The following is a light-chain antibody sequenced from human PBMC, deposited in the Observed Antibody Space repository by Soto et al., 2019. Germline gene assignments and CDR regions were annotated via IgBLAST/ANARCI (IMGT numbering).Light chain of an antibody. Sequence: DIVMTQSPLSLPVTPGEPASISCRSSQSLLHSTGYNFLDWYVQKPGQSPQLLLYLGSTRASGVPDRFSGSGSGTDFTLKISRVEAEDVGVYYCMQSLQMPLTFGRGTKVEIK. J-gene: IGKJ4*01. CDR3: MQSLQMPLT. V-gene: IGKV2-28*01. CDR1: QSLLHSTGYNF. CDR2: LGS.